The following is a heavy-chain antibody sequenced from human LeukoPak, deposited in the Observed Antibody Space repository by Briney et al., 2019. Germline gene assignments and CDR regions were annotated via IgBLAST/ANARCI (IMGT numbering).Heavy chain of an antibody. CDR3: ARDRELFSNHFDY. CDR2: IRYDGSNK. Sequence: PGGSLRLSCAASGFTFSSYGMHWVRQAPGKGLEWVAFIRYDGSNKYYADSVKGRFTISRDNSKNTLYLQMNSLRAEDTAVYYCARDRELFSNHFDYWGQGTLVTVSS. V-gene: IGHV3-30*02. D-gene: IGHD1-26*01. CDR1: GFTFSSYG. J-gene: IGHJ4*02.